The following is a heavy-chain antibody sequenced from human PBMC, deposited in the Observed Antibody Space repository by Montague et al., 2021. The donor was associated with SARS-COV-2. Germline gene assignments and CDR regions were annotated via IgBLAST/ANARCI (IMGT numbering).Heavy chain of an antibody. J-gene: IGHJ6*02. CDR2: INQDGSEK. D-gene: IGHD6-19*01. CDR1: GFSFYTYW. V-gene: IGHV3-7*01. CDR3: AKDYSSGSYSYFYGMDV. Sequence: SLRLSCAASGFSFYTYWVNWVRQAPGKGLEWVANINQDGSEKYYVDSAKGRFTISRDNAQNSLYLQLNSLRAEDTAVYYCAKDYSSGSYSYFYGMDVWGQGTTVAVSS.